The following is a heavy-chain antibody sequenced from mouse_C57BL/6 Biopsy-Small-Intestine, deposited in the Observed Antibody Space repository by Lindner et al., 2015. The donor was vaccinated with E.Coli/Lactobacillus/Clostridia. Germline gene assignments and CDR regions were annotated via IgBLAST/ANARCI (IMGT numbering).Heavy chain of an antibody. CDR3: ARRGGTPFDY. CDR1: GYAFTNYL. J-gene: IGHJ2*01. V-gene: IGHV1-54*01. D-gene: IGHD1-1*01. CDR2: INPGSGGT. Sequence: VQLQESGAELVRPGTSVKVSCKASGYAFTNYLIEWVKQRPGQGLEWIGVINPGSGGTNYNEKFKGKATLTADKSSSTAYMQLSSLTSEDSAVYFCARRGGTPFDYWGQGTTLTVSS.